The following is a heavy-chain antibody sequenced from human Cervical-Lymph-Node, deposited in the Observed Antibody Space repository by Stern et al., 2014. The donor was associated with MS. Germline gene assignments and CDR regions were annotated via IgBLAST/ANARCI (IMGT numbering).Heavy chain of an antibody. V-gene: IGHV3-74*01. D-gene: IGHD6-19*01. CDR3: ARDTGIAVAGKT. J-gene: IGHJ5*02. CDR1: GFTFRSYW. Sequence: VQLLESGGGLVQPGGSLRLSCATSGFTFRSYWMHWVRQAPGKGLVWVSRINSDGSTTTYADSVKGRFTISRDNAKNTLYLQMNSLRAEDTAVYYCARDTGIAVAGKTWGQGTLVAVSS. CDR2: INSDGSTT.